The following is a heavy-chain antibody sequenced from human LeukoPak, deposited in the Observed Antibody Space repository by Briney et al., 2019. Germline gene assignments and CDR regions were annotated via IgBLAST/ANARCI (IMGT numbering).Heavy chain of an antibody. CDR1: GVTFSSYA. J-gene: IGHJ4*02. V-gene: IGHV3-30*04. CDR3: ARGRLLYFGKRGDY. D-gene: IGHD3-3*01. CDR2: ILYDGSNI. Sequence: PGGSLRLSCAASGVTFSSYAMHWVRQAPGKGLEWVAVILYDGSNIYYGDSVKGRFTISRDNSENTLYLQMNSLRPEDTAVYYCARGRLLYFGKRGDYWGQGTLVTVSS.